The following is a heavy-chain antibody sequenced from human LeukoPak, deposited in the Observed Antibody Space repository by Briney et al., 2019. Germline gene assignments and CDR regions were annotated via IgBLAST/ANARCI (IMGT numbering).Heavy chain of an antibody. CDR2: TYYRAKWYN. J-gene: IGHJ4*02. V-gene: IGHV6-1*01. D-gene: IGHD3-10*01. CDR3: ARDPGYYGSGSYYIFDY. Sequence: SQTLSLTCAIFGDSVSSNSAAWNWIRQSPSRGLEWLGRTYYRAKWYNDYAVSVKSRITINPDTSKNQFSLQLNSVTPEDTAVYYCARDPGYYGSGSYYIFDYWGQGTLVTVPS. CDR1: GDSVSSNSAA.